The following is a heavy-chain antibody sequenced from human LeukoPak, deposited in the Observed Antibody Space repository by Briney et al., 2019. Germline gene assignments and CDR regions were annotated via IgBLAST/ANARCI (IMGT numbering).Heavy chain of an antibody. CDR1: GYTFTSYG. D-gene: IGHD3-22*01. CDR3: ATDLRRITMNN. Sequence: ASVKVSCKASGYTFTSYGISWVRQAPGQGLEWMGWISAYNGNTNYAQKLQGRVTMTTDTSTSTAYMELSSLRSEDTAVYYCATDLRRITMNNWGQGTLVTVSS. V-gene: IGHV1-18*01. CDR2: ISAYNGNT. J-gene: IGHJ4*02.